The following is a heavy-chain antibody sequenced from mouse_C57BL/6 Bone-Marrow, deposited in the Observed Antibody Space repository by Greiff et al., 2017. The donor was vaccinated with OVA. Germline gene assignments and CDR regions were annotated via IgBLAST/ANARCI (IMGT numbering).Heavy chain of an antibody. D-gene: IGHD2-1*01. CDR1: GYTFTSYW. CDR3: ARENYYFWFAY. Sequence: QVQLQPGAELVMPGASVKLSCKASGYTFTSYWMHWVKQRPGQGLEWIGEIDPSDSYTNYNQKFKGKSTLTVDKSSSTAYMQLSSLTSEDSAVYYCARENYYFWFAYWGQGTLVTVSA. V-gene: IGHV1-69*01. CDR2: IDPSDSYT. J-gene: IGHJ3*01.